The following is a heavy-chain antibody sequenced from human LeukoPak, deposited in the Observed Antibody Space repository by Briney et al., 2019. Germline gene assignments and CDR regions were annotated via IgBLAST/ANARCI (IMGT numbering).Heavy chain of an antibody. CDR2: IISFFGTT. V-gene: IGHV1-69*13. Sequence: SVKVSCKVSGGSLSNYVIVWVRQSPGQSLEQPEGIISFFGTTNFAQKFQDRVNITADESASTVHMELNSLRSQDTAVYYCGRIIAGATGVYYMDIWGKGTSVTV. D-gene: IGHD1-26*01. CDR3: GRIIAGATGVYYMDI. CDR1: GGSLSNYV. J-gene: IGHJ6*03.